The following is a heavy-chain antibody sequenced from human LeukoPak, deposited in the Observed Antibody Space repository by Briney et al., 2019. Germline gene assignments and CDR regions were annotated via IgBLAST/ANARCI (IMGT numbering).Heavy chain of an antibody. V-gene: IGHV4-39*01. D-gene: IGHD1-26*01. CDR3: ASWGATHHSFDY. Sequence: SETLSLTCTVSGASISTTNYYWGWIRQPPGKGLEWIGEINYTGNTNYNPSHKSRVTISVDTSKYQFSLKLSSVTAADTAVYYCASWGATHHSFDYWGQGTLVTVSS. CDR1: GASISTTNYY. CDR2: INYTGNT. J-gene: IGHJ4*02.